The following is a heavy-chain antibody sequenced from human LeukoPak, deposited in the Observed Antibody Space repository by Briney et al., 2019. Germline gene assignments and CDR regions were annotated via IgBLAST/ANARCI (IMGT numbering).Heavy chain of an antibody. V-gene: IGHV3-64D*06. CDR1: GFTFSSYG. Sequence: GGSLRLTCSASGFTFSSYGMHWVRQAPGKGLEYVSAISSNGGSTYYADSVKGRFTISRDNSKNTLDLQMSSLRVEDTAVYYCVKGGAVSGNFDYWGQGSLVSVSS. D-gene: IGHD1-1*01. CDR3: VKGGAVSGNFDY. CDR2: ISSNGGST. J-gene: IGHJ4*02.